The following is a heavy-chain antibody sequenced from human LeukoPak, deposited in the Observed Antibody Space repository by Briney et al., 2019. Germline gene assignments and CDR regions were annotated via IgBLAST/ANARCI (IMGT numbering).Heavy chain of an antibody. J-gene: IGHJ6*03. Sequence: SETLSLTCTVPGGSISSYYWSWIRQPPGKGLEWIGYIYYSGSTNYNPSLKSRVTISVDTSKNQFSLKLSSVTAADTAVYYCARQISSSWYLPYYYYMDVWGKGTTVTISS. CDR1: GGSISSYY. CDR2: IYYSGST. CDR3: ARQISSSWYLPYYYYMDV. D-gene: IGHD6-13*01. V-gene: IGHV4-59*01.